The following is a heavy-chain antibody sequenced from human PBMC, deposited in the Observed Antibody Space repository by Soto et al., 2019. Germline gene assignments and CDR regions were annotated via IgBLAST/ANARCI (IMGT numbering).Heavy chain of an antibody. CDR3: ARYASTLAASFVY. CDR2: ISSSSSYI. CDR1: GFTFSSYS. V-gene: IGHV3-21*01. D-gene: IGHD6-25*01. J-gene: IGHJ4*02. Sequence: GGSLRLSCAASGFTFSSYSMNWRPQAPGKGLEWASSISSSSSYIYYADSVKGRFTISRDNAKNSLYLQMTSLRAEDTAVYSCARYASTLAASFVYSAQATLVTVSS.